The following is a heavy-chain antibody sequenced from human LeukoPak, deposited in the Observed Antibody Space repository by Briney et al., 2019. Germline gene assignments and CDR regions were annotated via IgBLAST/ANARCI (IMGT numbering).Heavy chain of an antibody. V-gene: IGHV3-7*03. Sequence: GGSLRLSCAASGFTFSSHWMSWVRQAPGKGLEWVANIKQDGSEKYYVDSVKGRFTISRDNVKNSLYLQMDSLRAEDTAVYYCAKVRSGGGDYYFDYWGQGTLVTVSS. J-gene: IGHJ4*02. CDR2: IKQDGSEK. CDR3: AKVRSGGGDYYFDY. CDR1: GFTFSSHW. D-gene: IGHD2-21*02.